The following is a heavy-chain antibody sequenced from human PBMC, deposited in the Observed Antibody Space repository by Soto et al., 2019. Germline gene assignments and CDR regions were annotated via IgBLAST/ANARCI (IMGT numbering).Heavy chain of an antibody. CDR3: AKDSSEIYITIFGVPPSD. D-gene: IGHD3-3*01. V-gene: IGHV3-30*18. Sequence: PGGSLRLSCAASGFTFSSYGMHWVRQAPGKGLEWVAVISYDGSNKYYADSVKGRFTISRDNSKNTLYLQMNSLRAEDTAVYYCAKDSSEIYITIFGVPPSDWGQGTLVTVSS. J-gene: IGHJ4*02. CDR2: ISYDGSNK. CDR1: GFTFSSYG.